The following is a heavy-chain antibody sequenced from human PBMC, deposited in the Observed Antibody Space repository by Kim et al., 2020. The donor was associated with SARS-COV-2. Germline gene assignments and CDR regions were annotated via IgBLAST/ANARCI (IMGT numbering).Heavy chain of an antibody. CDR3: ARDRNYYDSSGDYYPRYYDYHGMHV. CDR1: GFTFSSYA. J-gene: IGHJ6*04. Sequence: GGSLRLSCAASGFTFSSYAMHWVRQAPGKGLEWVAVISYDGSNKYYADSVKGRFTISRDNSKNTLYLQMNSLSAEETAVYYCARDRNYYDSSGDYYPRYYDYHGMHVGGKGTTDTVPS. V-gene: IGHV3-30-3*01. D-gene: IGHD3-22*01. CDR2: ISYDGSNK.